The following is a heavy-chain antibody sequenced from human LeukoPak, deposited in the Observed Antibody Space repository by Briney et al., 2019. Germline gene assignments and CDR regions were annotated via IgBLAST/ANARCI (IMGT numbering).Heavy chain of an antibody. CDR3: ARDLRRAVPGGY. CDR1: GFTFSSCG. V-gene: IGHV3-33*01. D-gene: IGHD6-19*01. CDR2: IWYDGSNK. Sequence: GGSLRLSCAASGFTFSSCGMHWVRQAPGKGLEWVAVIWYDGSNKYYADSVKGRFTISRDNSKNTLYLQMNSLRAEDTAVYYCARDLRRAVPGGYWGQGTLVTVSS. J-gene: IGHJ4*02.